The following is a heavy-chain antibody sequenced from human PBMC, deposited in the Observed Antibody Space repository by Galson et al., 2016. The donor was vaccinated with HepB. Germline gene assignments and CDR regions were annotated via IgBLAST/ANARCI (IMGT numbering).Heavy chain of an antibody. V-gene: IGHV1-24*01. CDR3: TSPANYDTSGHYYFDY. D-gene: IGHD3-22*01. CDR2: FDPEDGEV. CDR1: GYSFSEVS. J-gene: IGHJ4*02. Sequence: SVKVSCKVSGYSFSEVSMHWVRQAPGEGLEWLGGFDPEDGEVIYAQRFKGRVTMTEDSSKDTAYMELSSPRSEDTAIYYCTSPANYDTSGHYYFDYWGQGTLVTVSS.